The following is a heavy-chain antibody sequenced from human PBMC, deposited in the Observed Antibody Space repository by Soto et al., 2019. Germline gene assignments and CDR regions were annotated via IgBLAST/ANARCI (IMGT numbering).Heavy chain of an antibody. V-gene: IGHV1-18*01. Sequence: ASVNVSCKASGSTFTSYGISWVRQAPGQGLEWMGWISAYNGNTNYAQKLQGRVTMTTDTSTSTAYMELRSLRSDDTAVYYCARVGNKSLYYDILTGYPIPQTPDAFDIWGQGTMVTVSS. J-gene: IGHJ3*02. CDR3: ARVGNKSLYYDILTGYPIPQTPDAFDI. CDR1: GSTFTSYG. D-gene: IGHD3-9*01. CDR2: ISAYNGNT.